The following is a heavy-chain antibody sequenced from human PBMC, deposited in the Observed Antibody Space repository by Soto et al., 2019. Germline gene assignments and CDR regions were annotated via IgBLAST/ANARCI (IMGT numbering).Heavy chain of an antibody. CDR2: ISSSSSYI. V-gene: IGHV3-21*01. CDR1: GFTFSSYS. Sequence: GGSLRLSCAASGFTFSSYSMNWVRQAPGKGLEWVSSISSSSSYIYYADSVKGRFTISRDNAKNSLYLQMNSLRAEDTAVYYCARDSAGGASFDLWGQGILVTV. CDR3: ARDSAGGASFDL. J-gene: IGHJ5*02. D-gene: IGHD6-13*01.